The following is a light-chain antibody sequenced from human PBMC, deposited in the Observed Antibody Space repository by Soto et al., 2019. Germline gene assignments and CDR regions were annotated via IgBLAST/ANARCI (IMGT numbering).Light chain of an antibody. V-gene: IGKV3-11*01. CDR1: HSISRY. J-gene: IGKJ5*01. Sequence: TQSPSSLSASVGDRVTITCRASHSISRYLNWYQQKPGQAPRRVIYGASTWGTGTPARFSGSGSGTDFTLTTSSLEPEDFAVYYCQQRSDWPSFGQGTRLEIK. CDR3: QQRSDWPS. CDR2: GAS.